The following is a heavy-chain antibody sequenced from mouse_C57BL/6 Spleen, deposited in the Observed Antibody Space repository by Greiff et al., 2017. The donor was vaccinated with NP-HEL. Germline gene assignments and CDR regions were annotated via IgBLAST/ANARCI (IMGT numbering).Heavy chain of an antibody. CDR3: ARGSYDYYFDY. Sequence: VQLQQPGAELVKPGASVKLSCKASGYTFTSYWMHWVKQRPGQGLEWIGMIHPNSGSTNYNEKFKSKATLTVDKSSSPAYMQLSSLTSEDSAVYYCARGSYDYYFDYWGQGTTLTVSS. CDR1: GYTFTSYW. V-gene: IGHV1-64*01. D-gene: IGHD2-4*01. J-gene: IGHJ2*01. CDR2: IHPNSGST.